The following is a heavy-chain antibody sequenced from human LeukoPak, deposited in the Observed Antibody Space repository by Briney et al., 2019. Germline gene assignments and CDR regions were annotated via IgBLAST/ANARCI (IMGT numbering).Heavy chain of an antibody. Sequence: GESLKISCKGSGYSFTSYWIGWVRQMPGKGLEWMGIIYPGDSDTRYSPSFQGQVTISADKSISTAYLQWSSLKASDTAMYYCARHHGDSSGYYLRYYFDYWGQGTLVTVSS. D-gene: IGHD3-22*01. CDR1: GYSFTSYW. J-gene: IGHJ4*02. CDR2: IYPGDSDT. V-gene: IGHV5-51*01. CDR3: ARHHGDSSGYYLRYYFDY.